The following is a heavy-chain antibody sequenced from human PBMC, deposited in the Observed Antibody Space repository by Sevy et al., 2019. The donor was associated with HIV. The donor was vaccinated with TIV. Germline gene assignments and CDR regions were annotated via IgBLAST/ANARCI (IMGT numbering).Heavy chain of an antibody. Sequence: ASMKVSCKASGRTFNNYAISWVRQAPGQGLEWMGGIIPMLGTAYYVQKFQDRVTITADESTSTAYMELSSLRSEDTAVYYCARSISWYASFDYWGQGTLVTVSS. CDR1: GRTFNNYA. CDR3: ARSISWYASFDY. D-gene: IGHD6-13*01. J-gene: IGHJ4*02. V-gene: IGHV1-69*13. CDR2: IIPMLGTA.